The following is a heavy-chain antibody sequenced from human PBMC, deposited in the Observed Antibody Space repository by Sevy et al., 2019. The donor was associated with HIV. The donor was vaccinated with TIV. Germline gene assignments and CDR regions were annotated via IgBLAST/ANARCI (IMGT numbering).Heavy chain of an antibody. Sequence: GGSLRLSCAASGFTFSSYWMSWVRQAPGKGLEWVANIKQDGSERYYEDSVKGRFTMSRDNLKNSLYLQMNSLRVEDTAVYYWARDSQNIVVVPAATINYYYSYYMDVWGKGTTVTVSS. CDR1: GFTFSSYW. V-gene: IGHV3-7*01. D-gene: IGHD2-2*01. CDR2: IKQDGSER. CDR3: ARDSQNIVVVPAATINYYYSYYMDV. J-gene: IGHJ6*03.